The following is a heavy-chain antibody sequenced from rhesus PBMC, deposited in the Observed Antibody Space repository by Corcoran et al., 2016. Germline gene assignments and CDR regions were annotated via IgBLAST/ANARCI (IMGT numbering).Heavy chain of an antibody. J-gene: IGHJ5-1*01. CDR2: IPGSGGYT. V-gene: IGHV4-173*01. CDR3: ARRKMTTSPKENRCDV. D-gene: IGHD4-29*01. Sequence: QLQLQESGPGLVKPSETLSLTGAVSGGSISRNSWSWIRQPPGKGPEWIGRIPGSGGYTDYNPSLKSRVTISTDTSKNHFSLKLISGTAADTAVYYCARRKMTTSPKENRCDVWGPGVLVTVSS. CDR1: GGSISRNS.